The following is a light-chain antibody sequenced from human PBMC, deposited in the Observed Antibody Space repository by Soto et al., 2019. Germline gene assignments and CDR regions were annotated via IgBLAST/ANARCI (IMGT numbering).Light chain of an antibody. CDR3: QSYDSSLSGLDVV. V-gene: IGLV1-40*01. Sequence: QSVLTQPPSVSGAPGQRVTISCTGGSSNIGAGYDVHWYQQLPGTAPKLLIYGNSNRPSGVPDRFSGSKSGTSASLAITGLQAEDEADYYCQSYDSSLSGLDVVFGGGTKLTVL. CDR1: SSNIGAGYD. J-gene: IGLJ2*01. CDR2: GNS.